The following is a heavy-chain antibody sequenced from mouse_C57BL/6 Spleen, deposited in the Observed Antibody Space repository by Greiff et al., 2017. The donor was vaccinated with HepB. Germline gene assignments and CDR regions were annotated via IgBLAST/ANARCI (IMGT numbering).Heavy chain of an antibody. CDR2: IYPSDSET. Sequence: QVQLQQPGAELVRPGSSVKLSCKASGYTFTSYWMDWVKQRPGQGLEWIGNIYPSDSETHYNQKFKDKATLTVDKSSSTAYMQLSSLTSEDSAVYYCARGATVVDYYAMDYWGQGTSVTVSS. D-gene: IGHD1-1*01. CDR1: GYTFTSYW. CDR3: ARGATVVDYYAMDY. J-gene: IGHJ4*01. V-gene: IGHV1-61*01.